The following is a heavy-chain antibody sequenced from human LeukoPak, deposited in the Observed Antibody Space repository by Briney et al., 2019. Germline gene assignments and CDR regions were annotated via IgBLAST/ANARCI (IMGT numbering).Heavy chain of an antibody. V-gene: IGHV4-31*03. CDR3: ARDLTEGDYYYGMDV. CDR2: IYYSGST. D-gene: IGHD1-14*01. Sequence: PSQTLSLTCTVSGGSISSGGYYWSWIRQHPGKGLEWIGYIYYSGSTYYKPSLKSRVTISVDTSKNQFSLKLSSVTAADTAVYYCARDLTEGDYYYGMDVWGQGTTVTVSS. CDR1: GGSISSGGYY. J-gene: IGHJ6*02.